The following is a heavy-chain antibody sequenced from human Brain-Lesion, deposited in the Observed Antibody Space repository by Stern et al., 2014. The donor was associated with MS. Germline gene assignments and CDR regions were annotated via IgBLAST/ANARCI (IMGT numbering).Heavy chain of an antibody. J-gene: IGHJ6*02. V-gene: IGHV1-2*02. CDR3: ARDQRGITIFGVVTDYYYLGMDV. Sequence: QLVQSGAEGKKPGASVKGSCKTSGYIFTGYYIHWVRQAPGQGLEWMAWINPKTGGTKYAQKFQGRVTMSRDTSISTAYVELSSLTSDDTAVYYCARDQRGITIFGVVTDYYYLGMDVWGQGTTVTVSS. D-gene: IGHD3-3*01. CDR1: GYIFTGYY. CDR2: INPKTGGT.